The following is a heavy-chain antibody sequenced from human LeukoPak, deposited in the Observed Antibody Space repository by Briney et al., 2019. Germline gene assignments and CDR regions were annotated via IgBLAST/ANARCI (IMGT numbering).Heavy chain of an antibody. CDR3: ARGNFRRDGYNFDY. CDR1: GFSFTNYA. V-gene: IGHV3-33*08. Sequence: GGSLRLSCAASGFSFTNYALSWVRQAPGKGLEWVAVIWFDGSNKYYADSVKGRFTISRDNSKNTLYLQMNSLRPEDTAVFYCARGNFRRDGYNFDYWGQGTLVTVSS. J-gene: IGHJ4*02. D-gene: IGHD5-24*01. CDR2: IWFDGSNK.